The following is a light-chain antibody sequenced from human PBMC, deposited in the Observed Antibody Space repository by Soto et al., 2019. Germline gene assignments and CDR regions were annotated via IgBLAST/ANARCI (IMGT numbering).Light chain of an antibody. V-gene: IGKV1-9*01. CDR2: AAS. CDR1: QVIDTS. Sequence: ILLTQSPSSVSASVGDRFTITFRASQVIDTSLACYQQKPGKAPKLLIYAASNFQSGVPSRFSGSGSGTHFTLPISSLQPEDFATYYCQQLHGYPITFGQGTRLEI. J-gene: IGKJ5*01. CDR3: QQLHGYPIT.